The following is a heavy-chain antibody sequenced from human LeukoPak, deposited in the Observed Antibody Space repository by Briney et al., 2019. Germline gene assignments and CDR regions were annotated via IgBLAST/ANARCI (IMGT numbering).Heavy chain of an antibody. CDR1: GFTFNTYF. Sequence: GGSLRLSCAASGFTFNTYFMHWVRHAPGKGREWVADISSDRSNIFYVDSVKGRFTISRDNSKNTLYLQMNSLRAEDTAVYFCARERQDSLLHSGGFDIWGQGTMVTVSS. J-gene: IGHJ3*02. CDR3: ARERQDSLLHSGGFDI. D-gene: IGHD2-21*01. CDR2: ISSDRSNI. V-gene: IGHV3-30-3*01.